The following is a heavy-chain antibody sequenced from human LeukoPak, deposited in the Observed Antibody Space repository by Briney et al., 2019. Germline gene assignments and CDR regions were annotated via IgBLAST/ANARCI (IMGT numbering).Heavy chain of an antibody. Sequence: SETLSLTCTVSGGSISSYYWSWLRQPPGKGLEWIGYIYYSGSSNYNPSHKSRVTISVDTSKNQFSLKLSSVTAADTAVYYCARSGRRITFFGVVTSNWFDSWGQRTLVTASS. D-gene: IGHD3-3*01. CDR1: GGSISSYY. J-gene: IGHJ5*01. CDR3: ARSGRRITFFGVVTSNWFDS. CDR2: IYYSGSS. V-gene: IGHV4-59*08.